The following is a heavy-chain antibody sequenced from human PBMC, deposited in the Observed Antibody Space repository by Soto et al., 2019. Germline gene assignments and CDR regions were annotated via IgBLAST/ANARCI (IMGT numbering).Heavy chain of an antibody. CDR1: GYTFTSYA. J-gene: IGHJ4*02. CDR2: INAGNGNT. D-gene: IGHD2-2*01. V-gene: IGHV1-3*01. CDR3: ARSVVVPTAPDY. Sequence: ASVKVSCKASGYTFTSYAMHWVRQAPGQRLEWMGWINAGNGNTKYSQKFQGRVTITRDTSASTAYMELSSLRSEDTAVYYCARSVVVPTAPDYWGQGTLVTVSS.